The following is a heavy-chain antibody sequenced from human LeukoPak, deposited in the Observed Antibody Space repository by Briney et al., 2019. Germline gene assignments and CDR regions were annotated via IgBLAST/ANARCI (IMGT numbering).Heavy chain of an antibody. Sequence: SETLSLTCTVSGGSISSSSYYWGWIRQPPGKGLEWIGYIYYSGSTNYNPSLKSRVTISVDTSKNQFSLKLSSVTAADPAVYYCASQGLPYHYYYYYMDVWGKGTTVTVSS. V-gene: IGHV4-61*05. D-gene: IGHD4-11*01. CDR2: IYYSGST. J-gene: IGHJ6*03. CDR3: ASQGLPYHYYYYYMDV. CDR1: GGSISSSSYY.